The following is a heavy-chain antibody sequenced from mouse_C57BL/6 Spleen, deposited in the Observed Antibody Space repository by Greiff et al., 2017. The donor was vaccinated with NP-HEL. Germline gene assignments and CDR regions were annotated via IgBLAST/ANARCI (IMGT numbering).Heavy chain of an antibody. Sequence: QVQLQQPGAELVRPGSSVKLSCKASGYTFTSYWMDWVKQRPGQGLEWIGNIYPSDSETHYNQKFKDKATLTVDKSSSTAYMQLSSLTSEDSAVYYCARSPHYYGSSLYYFDYWGKGTTLTVSS. J-gene: IGHJ2*01. V-gene: IGHV1-61*01. D-gene: IGHD1-1*01. CDR2: IYPSDSET. CDR3: ARSPHYYGSSLYYFDY. CDR1: GYTFTSYW.